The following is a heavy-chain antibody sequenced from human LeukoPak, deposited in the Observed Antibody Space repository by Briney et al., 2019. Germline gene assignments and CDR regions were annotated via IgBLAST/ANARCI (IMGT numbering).Heavy chain of an antibody. CDR3: ARGNGGSYPGAFDT. V-gene: IGHV3-48*03. Sequence: SGGSLRLSCAASGFTFSSYEMNWVRQAPGKGLEWVSYVSFSGGTIYYADSVRGRFTISRDNAKDSLYLQMNSLRAEDTAVYFCARGNGGSYPGAFDTWGQGTMVTDSS. CDR2: VSFSGGTI. J-gene: IGHJ3*02. D-gene: IGHD1-26*01. CDR1: GFTFSSYE.